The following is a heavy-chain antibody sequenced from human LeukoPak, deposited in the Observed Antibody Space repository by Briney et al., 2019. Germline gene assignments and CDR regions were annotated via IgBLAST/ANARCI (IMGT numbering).Heavy chain of an antibody. CDR1: GFTFSSYS. Sequence: PGGSLRLSCTASGFTFSSYSMNWVRQAPGKGLEWVSYISSSSSTIYYADSVKGRFTISRDNAKNSLYLQMNSLRAEDTAVYYCARVLSRSPRVGATTHPTFDYWGQGTLVTVS. CDR3: ARVLSRSPRVGATTHPTFDY. V-gene: IGHV3-48*04. D-gene: IGHD1-26*01. J-gene: IGHJ4*02. CDR2: ISSSSSTI.